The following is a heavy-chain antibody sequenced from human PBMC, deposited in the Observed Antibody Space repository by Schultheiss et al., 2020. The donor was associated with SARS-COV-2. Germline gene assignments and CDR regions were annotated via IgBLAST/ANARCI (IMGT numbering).Heavy chain of an antibody. CDR3: ATSGSYAIPWFDP. Sequence: GSLRLSCAVYGGSFSGYYWSWIRQPPGKGLEWIGYIYYSGSTNYNPSLKSRVTISVDTSKNQFSLKLSSVTAADTAVYYCATSGSYAIPWFDPWGQGTLVTVSS. CDR1: GGSFSGYY. J-gene: IGHJ5*02. V-gene: IGHV4-59*08. D-gene: IGHD1-26*01. CDR2: IYYSGST.